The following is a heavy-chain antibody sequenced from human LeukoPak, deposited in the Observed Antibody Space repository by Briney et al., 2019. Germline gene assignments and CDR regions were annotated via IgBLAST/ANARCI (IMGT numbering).Heavy chain of an antibody. CDR2: IKQDGSEK. J-gene: IGHJ4*02. CDR3: ARAVAAAGSY. Sequence: PGGSLRLSCAASGFTFSSYWTSWVRQAPGKGLEWVANIKQDGSEKYYVDSVKGRFTISRDNAKNSLYLQMNSLRAEDTAVYFCARAVAAAGSYWGQGTLVTVSS. CDR1: GFTFSSYW. V-gene: IGHV3-7*03. D-gene: IGHD6-13*01.